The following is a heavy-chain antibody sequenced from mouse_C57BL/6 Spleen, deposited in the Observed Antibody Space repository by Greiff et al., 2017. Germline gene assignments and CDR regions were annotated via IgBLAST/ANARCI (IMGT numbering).Heavy chain of an antibody. CDR2: IDPSDSYT. CDR3: ARRGHYYYGSSYY. Sequence: VQLQQPGAELVKPGASVKLSCKASGYTFTSYWMQWVKQRPGQGLEWIGEIDPSDSYTNYNQKFKGKATLTVDTSSSTAYRQLSSLTSEDSAVYYCARRGHYYYGSSYYWGQGTTLTVSS. J-gene: IGHJ2*01. V-gene: IGHV1-50*01. D-gene: IGHD1-1*01. CDR1: GYTFTSYW.